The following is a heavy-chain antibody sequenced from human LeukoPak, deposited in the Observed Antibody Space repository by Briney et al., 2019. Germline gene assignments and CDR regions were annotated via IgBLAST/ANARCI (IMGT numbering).Heavy chain of an antibody. CDR2: INPNSGNT. CDR1: GYTFTGYY. J-gene: IGHJ6*03. CDR3: ARVARNWNYVYYYYMDV. Sequence: GASVKVSCKASGYTFTGYYMHWVRQAPGQGLEWMGWINPNSGNTGYAQKFQGRVTITRNTSISTAYMELSSLRSEDTAVYYCARVARNWNYVYYYYMDVWGKGTTVTVSS. D-gene: IGHD1-7*01. V-gene: IGHV1-8*03.